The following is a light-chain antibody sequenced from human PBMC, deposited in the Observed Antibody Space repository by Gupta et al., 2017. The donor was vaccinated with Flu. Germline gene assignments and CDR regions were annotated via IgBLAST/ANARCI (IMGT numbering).Light chain of an antibody. CDR2: DVS. CDR1: SSDVGDDSY. Sequence: QSALTQPPSVSVSPGPAITISFSGTSSDVGDDSYVSWYQQHPGKAPKLMIYDVSNRPSGVSNRFSGSKSGNTASLTISGLQAEEEAAYYCSSFTNSSTEVFGGGTKVTVL. J-gene: IGLJ2*01. CDR3: SSFTNSSTEV. V-gene: IGLV2-14*01.